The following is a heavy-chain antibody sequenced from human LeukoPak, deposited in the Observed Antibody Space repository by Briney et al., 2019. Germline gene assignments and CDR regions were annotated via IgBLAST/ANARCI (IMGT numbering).Heavy chain of an antibody. CDR1: GYTFTTYW. Sequence: GESLKISCKGSGYTFTTYWIVWVRQMPGKGLEWMGIIYPGDSDTRYSPSFQGQVTISADKSISTAYLQWSSLKASDTAMYYCARRYCTSTSCFIGFDYWGQGTLVTVSS. D-gene: IGHD2-2*01. J-gene: IGHJ4*02. CDR2: IYPGDSDT. V-gene: IGHV5-51*01. CDR3: ARRYCTSTSCFIGFDY.